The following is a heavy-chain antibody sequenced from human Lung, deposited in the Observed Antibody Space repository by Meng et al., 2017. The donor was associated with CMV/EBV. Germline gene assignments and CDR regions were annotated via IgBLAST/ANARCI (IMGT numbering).Heavy chain of an antibody. CDR1: GFTFNNYG. CDR3: AKDRSSSSFFDD. Sequence: GESLKISCVASGFTFNNYGMHWVRQIPGKGLEWVAYLRYEGITKYYADSVKGRFTISRDSSKNTLYLQMNSLRDDDTAVYYCAKDRSSSSFFDDWGQGAXVTVSS. V-gene: IGHV3-30*02. D-gene: IGHD6-6*01. J-gene: IGHJ4*02. CDR2: LRYEGITK.